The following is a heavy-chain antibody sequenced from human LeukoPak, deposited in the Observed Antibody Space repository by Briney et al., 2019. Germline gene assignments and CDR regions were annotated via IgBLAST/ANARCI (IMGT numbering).Heavy chain of an antibody. J-gene: IGHJ4*02. CDR3: ARGISSLNYYFDYFDY. CDR1: GFTFSSYW. D-gene: IGHD2/OR15-2a*01. V-gene: IGHV3-74*01. Sequence: GGSLRLSCAASGFTFSSYWMHWVRQAPGKGLVWVSRIKSDGSITSYADSVKGRFTISRDNAKNTLFLQMNSLRAGDTAVYYCARGISSLNYYFDYFDYWGQGTLVTVSS. CDR2: IKSDGSIT.